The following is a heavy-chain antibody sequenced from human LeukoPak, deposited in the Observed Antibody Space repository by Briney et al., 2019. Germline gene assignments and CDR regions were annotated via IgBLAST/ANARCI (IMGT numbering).Heavy chain of an antibody. J-gene: IGHJ4*02. CDR1: GFTFSSYA. CDR3: AKESNYYDSSGYLDY. CDR2: ISGSGGST. Sequence: PGGSLRLSCAAPGFTFSSYAMSWVRQAPGKGLEWVSAISGSGGSTYYAGSVKGRFTISRDNSKNTLYLQMNSLRAEDTAVYYCAKESNYYDSSGYLDYWGQGTLVTVSS. D-gene: IGHD3-22*01. V-gene: IGHV3-23*01.